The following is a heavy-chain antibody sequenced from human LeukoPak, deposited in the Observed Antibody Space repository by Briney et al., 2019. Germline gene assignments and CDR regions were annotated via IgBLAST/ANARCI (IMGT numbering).Heavy chain of an antibody. D-gene: IGHD3-22*01. CDR2: IYTSGST. Sequence: PSETLSLTCTVSGGSISSGSYYWSWIRQPAGKGLEWIGRIYTSGSTNYNPSLKSRVTISVDTSKNQFSLKLSPVTAADTAVYYCARRGVYDSSGYYNDWGQGTLVTVSS. CDR3: ARRGVYDSSGYYND. CDR1: GGSISSGSYY. V-gene: IGHV4-61*02. J-gene: IGHJ4*02.